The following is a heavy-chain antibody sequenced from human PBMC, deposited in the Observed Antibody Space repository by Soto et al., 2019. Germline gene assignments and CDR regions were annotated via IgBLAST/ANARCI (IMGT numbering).Heavy chain of an antibody. Sequence: GGSLRLSCAASGFTFSSYWMSWVRQAPGKGLEWVANIKQDGSEKYYVDSVKGRFTISRDNAKNSLYLQMNSLRAEDTAVYYCARDARPDYDYIWGSYRHDAFDIWGQGTMVTVSS. D-gene: IGHD3-16*02. CDR3: ARDARPDYDYIWGSYRHDAFDI. CDR1: GFTFSSYW. V-gene: IGHV3-7*01. J-gene: IGHJ3*02. CDR2: IKQDGSEK.